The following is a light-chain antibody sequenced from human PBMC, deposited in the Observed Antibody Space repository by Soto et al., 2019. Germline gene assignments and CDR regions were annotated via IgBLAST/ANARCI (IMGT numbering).Light chain of an antibody. Sequence: DIQITQSPSVLSASAPDSVTITWRASQSIGKHLNWYQQKPGKAPKFLIYGASTLQSGVPSRFTGSGSGTDFTLTVNSLQAEDFATYYCQQGYSSPATFGQGTRLEIK. V-gene: IGKV1-39*01. CDR1: QSIGKH. CDR2: GAS. CDR3: QQGYSSPAT. J-gene: IGKJ5*01.